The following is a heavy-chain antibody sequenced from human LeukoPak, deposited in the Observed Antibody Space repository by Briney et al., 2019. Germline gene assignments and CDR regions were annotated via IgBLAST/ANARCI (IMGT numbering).Heavy chain of an antibody. Sequence: GGSLRLSCAASGFTFTSYGMHWVRQAPGKGLEWVAVIWYDGSNKYYADSVKGRFTISRDNSKNTLYLQMNSLRAEDTAVYYCARKPPSGSYDYWGQGTLVTVSS. CDR3: ARKPPSGSYDY. J-gene: IGHJ4*02. V-gene: IGHV3-33*08. CDR1: GFTFTSYG. CDR2: IWYDGSNK. D-gene: IGHD1-26*01.